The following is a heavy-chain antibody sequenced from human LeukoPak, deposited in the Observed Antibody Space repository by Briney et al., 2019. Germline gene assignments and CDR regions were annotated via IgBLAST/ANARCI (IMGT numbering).Heavy chain of an antibody. V-gene: IGHV3-33*06. CDR2: IWYDGSIK. Sequence: GGSLRLSCAASVFTFSRYGMHWVRQAPGKGLEWVAVIWYDGSIKYYADSVKGRFTISRDNSKNTLNLQMNSLRAEDTAVYYCAKEGGDYGTSWGQGTLVTVSS. CDR1: VFTFSRYG. D-gene: IGHD4-17*01. CDR3: AKEGGDYGTS. J-gene: IGHJ4*02.